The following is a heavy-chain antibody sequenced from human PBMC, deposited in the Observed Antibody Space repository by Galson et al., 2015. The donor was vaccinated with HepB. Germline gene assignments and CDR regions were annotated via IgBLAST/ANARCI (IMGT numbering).Heavy chain of an antibody. D-gene: IGHD5-24*01. CDR3: ARDELARLQTGYYYYGMDV. V-gene: IGHV4-59*01. CDR2: IYYSGST. J-gene: IGHJ6*02. Sequence: ETLSLTCPVSGGSISSYYWSWIRQPPGKGLEWIGYIYYSGSTNYNPSLKSRVTISVDTSKNQFSLKLSSVTAADTAVYYCARDELARLQTGYYYYGMDVWGQGTTVTVSS. CDR1: GGSISSYY.